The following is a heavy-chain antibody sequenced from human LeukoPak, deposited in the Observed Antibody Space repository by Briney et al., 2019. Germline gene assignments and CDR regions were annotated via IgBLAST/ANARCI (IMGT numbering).Heavy chain of an antibody. Sequence: ASVKVSCKASGYTFTSYGISWVRQAPGQGLEWMGWISAYSGNTNYAQKVQGRVTMTTDTSTSTAYMELRSLGSDDTAVYYCAGDKAVTTELTQYFQHWGQGTLVTVSS. V-gene: IGHV1-18*01. CDR1: GYTFTSYG. D-gene: IGHD4-11*01. CDR3: AGDKAVTTELTQYFQH. CDR2: ISAYSGNT. J-gene: IGHJ1*01.